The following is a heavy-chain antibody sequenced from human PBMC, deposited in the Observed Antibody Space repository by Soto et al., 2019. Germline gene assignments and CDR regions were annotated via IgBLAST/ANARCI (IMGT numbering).Heavy chain of an antibody. V-gene: IGHV1-8*01. CDR1: GYTFTTFD. Sequence: QVQLVQSGAEVEKPWASVKVSCRPSGYTFTTFDINWVRQAPGQGLEWMGWMSPNSGNTGYAQKFQGRVVMTRDTAISTAYMELRSLTSEDTAVYYCARGITQGYDYWGQGTLVTVSS. D-gene: IGHD3-16*01. J-gene: IGHJ4*02. CDR3: ARGITQGYDY. CDR2: MSPNSGNT.